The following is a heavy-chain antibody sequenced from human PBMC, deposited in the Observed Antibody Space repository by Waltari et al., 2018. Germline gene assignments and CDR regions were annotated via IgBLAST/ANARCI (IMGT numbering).Heavy chain of an antibody. CDR1: GGSISSRSYY. CDR3: ARPFQTGTTPAYWYFDL. Sequence: QLQLQESGPGLVKPSETLSLTCTVSGGSISSRSYYWGWIRQPPGKGLEWIGSIYYSGSTYYNPSLKSRVTISVDTSKNQFSLKLSSVTAADTAVYYCARPFQTGTTPAYWYFDLWGRGTLVTVSS. D-gene: IGHD1-7*01. CDR2: IYYSGST. V-gene: IGHV4-39*01. J-gene: IGHJ2*01.